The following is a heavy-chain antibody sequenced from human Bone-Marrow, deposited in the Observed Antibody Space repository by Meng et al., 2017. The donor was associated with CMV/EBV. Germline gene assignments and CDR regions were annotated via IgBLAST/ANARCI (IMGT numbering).Heavy chain of an antibody. D-gene: IGHD2-2*01. CDR3: ARDIGSTSSFFDY. Sequence: GESLKISCAASGFIFSSYGMHWVRQAPGKGLVWVSRINSDGSRIRYVGSVKGRFTISRDNSKNTLYLQMNSLRAEDTAVYYCARDIGSTSSFFDYWGQGTLVTVSS. V-gene: IGHV3-74*01. CDR2: INSDGSRI. CDR1: GFIFSSYG. J-gene: IGHJ4*02.